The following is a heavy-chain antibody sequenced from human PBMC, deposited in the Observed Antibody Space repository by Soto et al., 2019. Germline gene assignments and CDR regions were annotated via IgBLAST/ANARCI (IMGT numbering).Heavy chain of an antibody. J-gene: IGHJ6*02. V-gene: IGHV4-39*01. Sequence: SETLSLTXTVSGGSISSSSYYWGWIRQPPGKGLERIGSIYYSGSTYYNPSLKSRVTISVDTSKNQFSLKLSSVTAADTAVYYCARLRYSSGWHGGYYYYGMDVWGQGTTVTVSS. CDR3: ARLRYSSGWHGGYYYYGMDV. CDR1: GGSISSSSYY. CDR2: IYYSGST. D-gene: IGHD6-19*01.